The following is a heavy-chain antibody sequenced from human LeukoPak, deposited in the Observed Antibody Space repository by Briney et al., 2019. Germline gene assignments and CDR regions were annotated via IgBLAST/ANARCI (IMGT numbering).Heavy chain of an antibody. V-gene: IGHV4-38-2*02. CDR2: IYYSGST. D-gene: IGHD4-11*01. Sequence: SETLSLTCTVSGYSISSGYYWGWIRQPPGKGLEWIGSIYYSGSTYYNPSLKSRVTISVDTSKNQFSLTLSSVTAADTAVYYCARGTTVHFDCWGQGTLVTVSS. J-gene: IGHJ4*02. CDR1: GYSISSGYY. CDR3: ARGTTVHFDC.